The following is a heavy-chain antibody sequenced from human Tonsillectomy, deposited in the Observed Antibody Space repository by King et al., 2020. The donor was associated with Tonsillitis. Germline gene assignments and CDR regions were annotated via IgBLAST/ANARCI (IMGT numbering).Heavy chain of an antibody. V-gene: IGHV1-18*01. CDR2: ISPYNGNT. CDR1: GYTFTRYG. CDR3: ARDPRHCSSSSCYGKFYFYFYLAV. J-gene: IGHJ6*03. D-gene: IGHD2-2*01. Sequence: QLVQSGAEMKKPGASVKVSCKASGYTFTRYGISWVRQAPGQGLEWMGWISPYNGNTDYSQKLQDRITMTTDTSTSTAYMELRSLRSDDTAVYYCARDPRHCSSSSCYGKFYFYFYLAVWGQGTTVTVSS.